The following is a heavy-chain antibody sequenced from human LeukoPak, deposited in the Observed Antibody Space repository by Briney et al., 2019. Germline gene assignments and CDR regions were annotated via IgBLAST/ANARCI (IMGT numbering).Heavy chain of an antibody. V-gene: IGHV4-34*01. Sequence: SETLSLTCAVYGGSFSGYYWSWIRQPPGKGLEWIGEINHSGSTYYNPSLKSRVTISVDTSKNQFSLKLSSVTAADTAVYYCARDRGGGGFTIFGVVTPKIYFDYWGQGTLVTVSS. CDR2: INHSGST. CDR1: GGSFSGYY. D-gene: IGHD3-3*01. CDR3: ARDRGGGGFTIFGVVTPKIYFDY. J-gene: IGHJ4*02.